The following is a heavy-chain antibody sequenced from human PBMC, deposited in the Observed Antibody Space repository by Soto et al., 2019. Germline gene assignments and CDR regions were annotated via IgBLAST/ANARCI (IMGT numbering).Heavy chain of an antibody. CDR1: GFNFDDYA. CDR3: AKDHLGGAMAVPFFDP. J-gene: IGHJ5*02. D-gene: IGHD3-16*01. Sequence: SLRLSCSASGFNFDDYAMHWFRQAPGKGLEWVAGITWNSGNLAYADSVKGRFTISRDNAKDSLYLQMNSLTPEDTAFYYCAKDHLGGAMAVPFFDPWGQGALVTVSS. CDR2: ITWNSGNL. V-gene: IGHV3-9*01.